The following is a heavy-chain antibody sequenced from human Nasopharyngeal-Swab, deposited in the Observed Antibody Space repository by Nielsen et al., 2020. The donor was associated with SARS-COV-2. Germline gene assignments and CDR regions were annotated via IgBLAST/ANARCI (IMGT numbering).Heavy chain of an antibody. J-gene: IGHJ4*02. CDR3: ASYSNFYRDY. Sequence: WIRQPPGKGLEWIGYIYYSGSTSYNPSLKSRVTISVDTSKNQFSLKLSSVTAADTAVYYCASYSNFYRDYWGQGTLVTVSS. V-gene: IGHV4-59*01. CDR2: IYYSGST. D-gene: IGHD4-11*01.